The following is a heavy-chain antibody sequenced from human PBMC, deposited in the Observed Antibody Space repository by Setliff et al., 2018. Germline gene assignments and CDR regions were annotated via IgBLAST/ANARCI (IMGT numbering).Heavy chain of an antibody. CDR1: GFTFYNYA. D-gene: IGHD3-10*01. J-gene: IGHJ6*03. V-gene: IGHV3-23*01. CDR3: AKDDGSGTYYRKDYYYMDV. Sequence: GASLTISCAASGFTFYNYAMSWVRQAPGKGLEWVSAISGSGGSTYYADSVKGRFSISRDNSKSTLYLQMNSLRVEDTALYYCAKDDGSGTYYRKDYYYMDVWGKGTTVTVSS. CDR2: ISGSGGST.